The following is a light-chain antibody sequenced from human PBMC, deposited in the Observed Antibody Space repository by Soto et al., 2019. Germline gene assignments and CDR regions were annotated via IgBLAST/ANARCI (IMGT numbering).Light chain of an antibody. Sequence: DIVMTQSPDSLAVSLGEMATINCKSSQRVSPTSNFQSYISWYQQKPGQPPKLLIFWASTRASGVPERFRGSGSGTDFQLTINSLQAEDVAGYYCLQYYNGLALSFGGGTKVELK. V-gene: IGKV4-1*01. J-gene: IGKJ4*01. CDR2: WAS. CDR1: QRVSPTSNFQSY. CDR3: LQYYNGLALS.